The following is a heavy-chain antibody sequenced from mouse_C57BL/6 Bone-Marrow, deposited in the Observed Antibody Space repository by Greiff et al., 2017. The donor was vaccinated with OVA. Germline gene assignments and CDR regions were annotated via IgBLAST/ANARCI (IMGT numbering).Heavy chain of an antibody. CDR2: IYPGSGST. CDR3: VRDYYGSSDYFDY. D-gene: IGHD1-1*01. CDR1: GYTFTSYW. J-gene: IGHJ2*01. V-gene: IGHV1-55*01. Sequence: VQLQQPGAELVKPGASVKMSCKASGYTFTSYWITWVKQRPGQGLEWIGDIYPGSGSTNYNEQFKSKATLTVDTSYSTAYMQLSSLTSEDSAVYYCVRDYYGSSDYFDYWGQGTTLTVSS.